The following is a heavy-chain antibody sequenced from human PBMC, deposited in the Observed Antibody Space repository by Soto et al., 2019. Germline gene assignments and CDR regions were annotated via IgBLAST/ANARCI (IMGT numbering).Heavy chain of an antibody. Sequence: SGGSLRLSCAASGFIFSDYYMTWIRQAPGKGLEWVSHITSSGTTIYYADSVKGRFTISRDNAKNSLYLQMNSLRAEDTAVYYCARSYSSDYWGQRTLVTVSS. J-gene: IGHJ4*02. CDR2: ITSSGTTI. CDR3: ARSYSSDY. CDR1: GFIFSDYY. V-gene: IGHV3-11*01. D-gene: IGHD6-13*01.